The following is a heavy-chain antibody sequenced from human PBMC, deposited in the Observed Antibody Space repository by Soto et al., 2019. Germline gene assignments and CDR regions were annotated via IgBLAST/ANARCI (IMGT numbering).Heavy chain of an antibody. D-gene: IGHD1-1*01. V-gene: IGHV1-46*01. Sequence: GASVKVSCKASGDTFTSYYMHWVRQAPGQGLEWMGIINPSGGSTSYAQKFQGRVTMTRDTSTSTVYMELSSLRSEDTAVYYCARDLGTVPYDHYFEYWGQGTLVTVSS. CDR3: ARDLGTVPYDHYFEY. CDR1: GDTFTSYY. CDR2: INPSGGST. J-gene: IGHJ4*02.